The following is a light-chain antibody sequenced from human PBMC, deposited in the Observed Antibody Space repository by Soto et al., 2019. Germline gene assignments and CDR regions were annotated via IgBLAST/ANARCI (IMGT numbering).Light chain of an antibody. CDR1: QSVRSN. J-gene: IGKJ1*01. CDR3: LQYNNWVPT. CDR2: GAS. V-gene: IGKV3-15*01. Sequence: EIVMTQSPATLSVSPGERATLSCRASQSVRSNLAWYQQKPGQAPRLLIYGASTRATGIPARFSGSGSGTEFTLTISSLQSEDSAVYYCLQYNNWVPTFGQGTKVEIK.